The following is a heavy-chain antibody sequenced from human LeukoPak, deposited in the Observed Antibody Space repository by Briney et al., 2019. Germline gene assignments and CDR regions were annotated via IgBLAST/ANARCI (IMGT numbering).Heavy chain of an antibody. V-gene: IGHV1-69*06. J-gene: IGHJ3*02. CDR1: GGTFSSYA. CDR2: IIPIFGTA. Sequence: SVKVSCKASGGTFSSYAISWVRQAPGQGLEWMGGIIPIFGTANYAQKFQGRVTITADKSTSTAYMELSSLRSEDTAVYYCARCINMVRGGVFDIWGQGTMVTVS. CDR3: ARCINMVRGGVFDI. D-gene: IGHD3-10*01.